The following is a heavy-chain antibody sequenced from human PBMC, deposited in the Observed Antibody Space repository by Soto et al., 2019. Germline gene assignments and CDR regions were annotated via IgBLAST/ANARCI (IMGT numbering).Heavy chain of an antibody. V-gene: IGHV3-23*01. J-gene: IGHJ1*01. Sequence: WVSLRLSCAASGFTFSNSAMSWVRQAPVKGLEWVSVISGSGDFTFYGDSVKGRFTISRDNSKNTLYLQMNTLIAEDTVVYYCANTQNDLPQYCGQGTLVTVSS. CDR2: ISGSGDFT. CDR1: GFTFSNSA. CDR3: ANTQNDLPQY. D-gene: IGHD1-1*01.